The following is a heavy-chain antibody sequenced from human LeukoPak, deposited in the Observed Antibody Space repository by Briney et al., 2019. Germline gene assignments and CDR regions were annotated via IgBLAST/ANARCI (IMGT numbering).Heavy chain of an antibody. CDR3: AKDLVVETPTGIFDF. Sequence: GGSLRLSCAVSGFTFSSYSMNWVRQAPGKGLEWVSTVTGSGGSTYYADSVNGRFTISRDNSKNTLFLQMASLSADDTALYYCAKDLVVETPTGIFDFWGQGTLVTVSS. D-gene: IGHD2-21*02. J-gene: IGHJ4*02. CDR1: GFTFSSYS. V-gene: IGHV3-23*01. CDR2: VTGSGGST.